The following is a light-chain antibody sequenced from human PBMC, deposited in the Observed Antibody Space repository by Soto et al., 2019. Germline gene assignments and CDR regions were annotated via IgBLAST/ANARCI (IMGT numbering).Light chain of an antibody. CDR3: ETWDSNTRV. CDR1: SGHSSYI. CDR2: LEGSGTY. J-gene: IGLJ1*01. V-gene: IGLV4-60*02. Sequence: QLVLTQSSSASASLGSSVKLTCTLSSGHSSYIIAWHQQQPGKAPRYLMNLEGSGTYNKGSGVPDRFSGSSSGADRYLPISNLRFGDEADYYCETWDSNTRVFGTGTKLTVL.